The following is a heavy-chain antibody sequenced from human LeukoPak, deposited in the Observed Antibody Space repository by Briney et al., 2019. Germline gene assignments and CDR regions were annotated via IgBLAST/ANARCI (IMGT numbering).Heavy chain of an antibody. J-gene: IGHJ6*02. D-gene: IGHD6-19*01. V-gene: IGHV3-13*01. CDR3: VRAPPYSSASWGYYGMDV. Sequence: SGGSLRLSCAASGLTLSRYDMHWVRQATGEGLEWVSAIGTRGDTYYAGSVKGRFTMSRENAKNSLYLQMNSLSAGDTAVYYCVRAPPYSSASWGYYGMDVWGQGTTVTVS. CDR1: GLTLSRYD. CDR2: IGTRGDT.